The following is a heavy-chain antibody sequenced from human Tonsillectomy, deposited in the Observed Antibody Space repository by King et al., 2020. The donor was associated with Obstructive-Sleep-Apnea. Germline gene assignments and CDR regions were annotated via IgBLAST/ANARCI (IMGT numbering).Heavy chain of an antibody. CDR1: GYSFTSYW. D-gene: IGHD1-20*01. V-gene: IGHV5-10-1*03. CDR3: ARRRYNLISVEFAP. J-gene: IGHJ5*02. CDR2: IDPSDSYT. Sequence: QLVQSGAEVKKPGESLRISCKASGYSFTSYWISWVRQMPGKGLEWMGRIDPSDSYTNYSPSFQGHVTISVDKSISTAYLQWSSLEAADTDIYYCARRRYNLISVEFAPWGKGTLVTVSS.